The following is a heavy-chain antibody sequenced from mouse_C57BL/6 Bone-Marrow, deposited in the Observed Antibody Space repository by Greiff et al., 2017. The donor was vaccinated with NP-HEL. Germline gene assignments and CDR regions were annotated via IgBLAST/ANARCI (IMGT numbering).Heavy chain of an antibody. J-gene: IGHJ1*03. Sequence: EVKLMESGGDLVKPGGSLKLSCAASGFTFSSYGMSWVRQTPDKRLAWVATISSGGSYTYYPDSVKGRFTITRDNAKNTLYLQMSSLKAEDTAVYYCASPITTNWYFDVWGTGTTVTVSS. CDR2: ISSGGSYT. CDR3: ASPITTNWYFDV. D-gene: IGHD1-2*01. CDR1: GFTFSSYG. V-gene: IGHV5-6*01.